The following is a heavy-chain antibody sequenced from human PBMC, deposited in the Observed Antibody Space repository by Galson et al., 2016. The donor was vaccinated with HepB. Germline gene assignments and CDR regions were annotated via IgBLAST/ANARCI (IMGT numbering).Heavy chain of an antibody. Sequence: SLRLSCAASGFTFRNFGMHWVRQAPGKGLEWVAIISYDGNNKYYEDSVKGRFTISRDNSKNTLYLQINSLGVEDTAVYFCAKSDGSDPYGMDVWGQGTTVTVSS. CDR3: AKSDGSDPYGMDV. V-gene: IGHV3-30*18. J-gene: IGHJ6*02. CDR2: ISYDGNNK. CDR1: GFTFRNFG.